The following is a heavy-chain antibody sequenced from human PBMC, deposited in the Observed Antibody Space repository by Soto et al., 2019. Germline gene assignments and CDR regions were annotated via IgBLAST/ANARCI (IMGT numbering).Heavy chain of an antibody. CDR1: GYTFTSYG. Sequence: ASVKVSCKASGYTFTSYGIRWVRQAPGQGLEWKGWISAYNGNTNYAQKLQGRVTMTTDTSTSTAYMELRSLRSDDTAVYYCARGSWSAVIEEYYYYGMDVWGQGTTVTVSS. D-gene: IGHD2-21*01. V-gene: IGHV1-18*01. J-gene: IGHJ6*02. CDR2: ISAYNGNT. CDR3: ARGSWSAVIEEYYYYGMDV.